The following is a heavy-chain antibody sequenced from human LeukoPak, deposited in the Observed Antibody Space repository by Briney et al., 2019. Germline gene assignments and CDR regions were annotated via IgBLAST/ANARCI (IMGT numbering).Heavy chain of an antibody. V-gene: IGHV3-74*01. CDR3: ARDPGAYFDY. CDR1: GFTFSSYA. CDR2: IKSDGSST. D-gene: IGHD3-16*01. J-gene: IGHJ4*02. Sequence: PGGSLRLSCSASGFTFSSYAMFWVRQAPGKGLVWVSRIKSDGSSTNYADSVKGRFTISRDNAKNTLYLQMNSLRAEDTAVYYCARDPGAYFDYWGQGTLVTVSS.